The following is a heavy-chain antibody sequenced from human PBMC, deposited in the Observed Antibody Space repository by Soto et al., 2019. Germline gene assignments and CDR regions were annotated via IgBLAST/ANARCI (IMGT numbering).Heavy chain of an antibody. Sequence: SVKVSCKASGFKFTSSAVHWVRQARGQRLEWIGWIVVGSGNTNYAQKFKERVTITRDMSTSTAYMELSSLISEDKAVYYCARPSAVAAADFDYWGQGTLVTVSS. J-gene: IGHJ4*02. D-gene: IGHD6-19*01. CDR3: ARPSAVAAADFDY. CDR2: IVVGSGNT. CDR1: GFKFTSSA. V-gene: IGHV1-58*01.